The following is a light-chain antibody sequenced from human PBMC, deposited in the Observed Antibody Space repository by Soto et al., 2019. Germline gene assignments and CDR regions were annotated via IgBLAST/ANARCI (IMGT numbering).Light chain of an antibody. J-gene: IGKJ1*01. CDR2: KAS. CDR1: QAISNY. Sequence: DIQMTQSPSFLSASVGDRVTITCRASQAISNYLNWYQQKPGKAPKLLIYKASTLKSGVPSRFSGSGSGTGFTLTISSLQPDDFATYYCQHYNSYSEAFGQGTKVDIK. V-gene: IGKV1-5*03. CDR3: QHYNSYSEA.